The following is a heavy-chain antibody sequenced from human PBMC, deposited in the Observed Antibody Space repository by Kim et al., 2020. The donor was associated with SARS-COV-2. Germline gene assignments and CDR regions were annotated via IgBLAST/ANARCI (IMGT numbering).Heavy chain of an antibody. Sequence: SETLSLTCTVSDGSISSYYWSWIRQSPGNGLEWIGYVSYSGNTDYNPSLKSRVTISVDTSKNQFSLKVNSVTAADTAVYYCARATWYTGGPTHFDHWGRGTLVTVSS. V-gene: IGHV4-59*01. CDR2: VSYSGNT. CDR3: ARATWYTGGPTHFDH. J-gene: IGHJ4*02. D-gene: IGHD6-19*01. CDR1: DGSISSYY.